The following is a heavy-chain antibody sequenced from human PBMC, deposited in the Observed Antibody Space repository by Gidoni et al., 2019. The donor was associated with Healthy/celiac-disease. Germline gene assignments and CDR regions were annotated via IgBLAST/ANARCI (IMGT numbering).Heavy chain of an antibody. V-gene: IGHV4-4*02. CDR2: SYPSGST. CDR1: GGSLSSRNW. Sequence: QVQLQESGPGLVKPSGTLSLTCPVSGGSLSSRNWWSWVRQPPGKGLECIGESYPSGSTNYNPSLKSRVTISVDQSKNQFSLKLSSVTAADTAVYYCARDTRWGRGTLVTVSS. CDR3: ARDTR. J-gene: IGHJ2*01.